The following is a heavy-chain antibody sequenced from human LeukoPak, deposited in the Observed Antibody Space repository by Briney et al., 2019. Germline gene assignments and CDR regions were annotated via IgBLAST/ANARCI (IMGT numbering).Heavy chain of an antibody. Sequence: ASVKVSCKVSGYTLTELSMHWVRQAPGQGLEWMGWINPNSGGTNYAQKFQGRVTMTRDTSISTAYMELSRLRSDDTAVYYCAKGQYYYYYMDVWGKGTTVTISS. J-gene: IGHJ6*03. CDR3: AKGQYYYYYMDV. CDR2: INPNSGGT. CDR1: GYTLTELS. V-gene: IGHV1-2*02.